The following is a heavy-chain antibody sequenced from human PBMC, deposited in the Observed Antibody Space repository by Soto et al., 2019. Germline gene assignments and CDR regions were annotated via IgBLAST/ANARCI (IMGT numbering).Heavy chain of an antibody. D-gene: IGHD1-26*01. CDR1: GGSISSGGYY. J-gene: IGHJ5*02. CDR3: ARGEIWELRGVGGVWFDP. Sequence: QVQLQESGPGLVKPSQTLSLTCTVSGGSISSGGYYWSWIRQHPGKGLEWIGYIYYSGSTYYNPSLKSRVNISVDTSKNQFSLKLSSVTAADTAVYYWARGEIWELRGVGGVWFDPWGQGTLVTVSS. V-gene: IGHV4-31*03. CDR2: IYYSGST.